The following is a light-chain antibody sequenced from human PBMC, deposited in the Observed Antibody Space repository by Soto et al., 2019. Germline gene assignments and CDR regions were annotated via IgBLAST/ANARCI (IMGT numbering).Light chain of an antibody. CDR1: QIIDSY. CDR2: GVS. Sequence: DIHMTQSPSSLYAAIGSSVTITCRASQIIDSYLNWYQQKGGKAPKLLSYGVSKLQSGVPPRFSGSGSGTEFTLTITGLQPEDFATYYCQKSYSSPLLALGGGTNVDIK. CDR3: QKSYSSPLLA. V-gene: IGKV1-39*01. J-gene: IGKJ4*01.